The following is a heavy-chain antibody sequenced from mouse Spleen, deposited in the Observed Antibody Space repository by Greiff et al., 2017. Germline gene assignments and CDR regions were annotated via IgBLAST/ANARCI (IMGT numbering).Heavy chain of an antibody. CDR3: ARRAEDDGYSPFAY. Sequence: ESGPGILQASQTLSLTCSFSGLSLSTSGMGVSWIRQPSGKGLEWLAHIYWDDDKRYNPSLKSRLTISKDTSRNQVFLKITSVDTADTATYYCARRAEDDGYSPFAYWGQGTLVTVSA. D-gene: IGHD2-3*01. V-gene: IGHV8-12*01. CDR2: IYWDDDK. J-gene: IGHJ3*01. CDR1: GLSLSTSGMG.